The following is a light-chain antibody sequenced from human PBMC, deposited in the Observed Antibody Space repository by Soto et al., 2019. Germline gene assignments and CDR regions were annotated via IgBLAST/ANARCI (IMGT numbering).Light chain of an antibody. V-gene: IGLV2-14*01. CDR1: SSVVGGYNY. CDR2: DVS. Sequence: QSVLTQPASVSGSPGQSITISCTGTSSVVGGYNYVSWYQQHPGKAPKLMIYDVSNRPSGVSNRFSGSKSGNTASLTISGLQADDYADYSSRSYTSSSTHVFGTGTNVTVL. J-gene: IGLJ1*01. CDR3: RSYTSSSTHV.